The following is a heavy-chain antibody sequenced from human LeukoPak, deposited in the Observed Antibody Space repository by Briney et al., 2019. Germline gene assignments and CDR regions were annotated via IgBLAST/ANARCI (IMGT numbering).Heavy chain of an antibody. V-gene: IGHV3-7*03. CDR3: VRGLGTGFY. Sequence: GGSLRLSCAASGFSFSSYWMSWVRQAPGKGLEWVANIKQDGSQKYYVDSVKGRFTISRDNAKNSLYLQMNSLRVEDTAVYYCVRGLGTGFYWGQGTLVTVS. D-gene: IGHD3-9*01. CDR1: GFSFSSYW. J-gene: IGHJ4*02. CDR2: IKQDGSQK.